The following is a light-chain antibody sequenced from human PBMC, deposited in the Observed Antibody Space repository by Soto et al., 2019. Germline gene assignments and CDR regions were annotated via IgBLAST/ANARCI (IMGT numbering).Light chain of an antibody. CDR2: AAS. CDR1: QNIRND. CDR3: LQGYNFPHT. V-gene: IGKV1-6*01. J-gene: IGKJ3*01. Sequence: AIQMTQSPSSLSASVGDRVNITCRASQNIRNDLGWYQQKPGKAPTLLIYAASTFQIVDPSTFSGSGSGTDFNLTISSLQLDDFANCYCLQGYNFPHTFGPGTKVDIK.